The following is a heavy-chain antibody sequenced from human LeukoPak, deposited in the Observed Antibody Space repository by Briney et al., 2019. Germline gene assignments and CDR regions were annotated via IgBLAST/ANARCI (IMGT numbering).Heavy chain of an antibody. V-gene: IGHV3-23*01. J-gene: IGHJ4*02. CDR3: ARDLIR. D-gene: IGHD2-8*01. Sequence: PGGSLRLSCAASGFTFSSYDMSWVRQAPGKGLEWVSGISGGGGSTHYADSVKGRFTISRDNAKNTLYLQMNSLRVEDTAVYYCARDLIRRGQGTLVTVSS. CDR2: ISGGGGST. CDR1: GFTFSSYD.